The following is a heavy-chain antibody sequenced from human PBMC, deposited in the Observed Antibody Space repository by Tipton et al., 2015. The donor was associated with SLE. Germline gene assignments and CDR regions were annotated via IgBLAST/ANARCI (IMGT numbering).Heavy chain of an antibody. J-gene: IGHJ4*02. CDR3: ARGGGYGRIDY. V-gene: IGHV4-34*01. CDR1: GFTFSSYS. Sequence: LRLSCAASGFTFSSYSMNWVRQAPGKGLEWIATIHYTGNTYYNPSLKSRVTISVDTPKNQFSLKLRSVTAADTAVYYCARGGGYGRIDYWGQGTLVTVSS. CDR2: IHYTGNT. D-gene: IGHD5-12*01.